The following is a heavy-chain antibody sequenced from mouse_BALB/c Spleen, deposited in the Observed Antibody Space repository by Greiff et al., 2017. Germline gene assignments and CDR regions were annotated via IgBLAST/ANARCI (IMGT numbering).Heavy chain of an antibody. J-gene: IGHJ2*01. CDR3: ARGQGYGNPFDY. V-gene: IGHV1-87*01. CDR2: IYPGDGDT. Sequence: VKLQESGAELARPGASVKLSCKASGYTFTSYWMQWVKQRPGQGLEWIGAIYPGDGDTRYTQKFKGKATLTADKSSSTAYMQLSSLASEDSAVYYCARGQGYGNPFDYWGQGTTLTVSS. D-gene: IGHD2-10*02. CDR1: GYTFTSYW.